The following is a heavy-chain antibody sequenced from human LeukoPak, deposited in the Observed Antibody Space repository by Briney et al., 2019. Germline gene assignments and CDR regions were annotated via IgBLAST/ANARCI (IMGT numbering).Heavy chain of an antibody. Sequence: SETLSLTCTVSGGSISSSSYYWGWIRQSPENGLEWIGSFYYNGDTYYNPSLKNRVIISVDRSKNQFSLKVNSVTAADTAVYYCTRQGVMGTDYWGQGILVTVSS. CDR2: FYYNGDT. CDR3: TRQGVMGTDY. D-gene: IGHD2-21*01. J-gene: IGHJ4*02. CDR1: GGSISSSSYY. V-gene: IGHV4-39*01.